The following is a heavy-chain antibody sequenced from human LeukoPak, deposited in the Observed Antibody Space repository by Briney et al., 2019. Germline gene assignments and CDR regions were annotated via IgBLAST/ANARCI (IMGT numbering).Heavy chain of an antibody. Sequence: GRSLRLSCAASGFTFDDYAMHWVRQAPGKGLEWVSGISWNSGSIGYADSVKGRFTISRDNAKNSLYLQMNSLRAEDTAVYYCARSPRGVRGDYWGQGTLVTVSS. CDR2: ISWNSGSI. J-gene: IGHJ4*02. D-gene: IGHD3-10*01. V-gene: IGHV3-9*01. CDR3: ARSPRGVRGDY. CDR1: GFTFDDYA.